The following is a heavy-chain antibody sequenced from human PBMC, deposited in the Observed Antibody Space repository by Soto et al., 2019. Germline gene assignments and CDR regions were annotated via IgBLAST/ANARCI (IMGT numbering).Heavy chain of an antibody. Sequence: QVQLQESGPGLVKPSQTLSLTCTVPGGSISSGGYYWSWIRQHPGKGLEWIGYIYYSGRTYYNPSLKSRVTRSVDTTKNQCSLKLSSVTAADTAVYYCARGIYGEYFRARYFDLWGRGTLVTVSS. D-gene: IGHD4-17*01. CDR1: GGSISSGGYY. CDR3: ARGIYGEYFRARYFDL. V-gene: IGHV4-31*03. CDR2: IYYSGRT. J-gene: IGHJ2*01.